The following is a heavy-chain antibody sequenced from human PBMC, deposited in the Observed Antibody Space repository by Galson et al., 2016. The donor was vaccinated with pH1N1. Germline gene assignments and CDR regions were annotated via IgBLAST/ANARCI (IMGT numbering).Heavy chain of an antibody. CDR1: GYTFTAYY. J-gene: IGHJ4*02. V-gene: IGHV1-2*04. CDR3: ARVDSGTSGFDY. Sequence: SVKVSCKASGYTFTAYYIHWVRQAPGQGLEWMGWINPDSGGTHFAQKFQGWVTMTRDTSIRTAYMELSRLKTDDTAVYYCARVDSGTSGFDYWGQGALVAVSS. D-gene: IGHD6-13*01. CDR2: INPDSGGT.